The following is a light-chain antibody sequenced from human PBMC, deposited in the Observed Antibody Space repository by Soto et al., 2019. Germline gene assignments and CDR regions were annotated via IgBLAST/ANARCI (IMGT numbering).Light chain of an antibody. CDR2: SAS. J-gene: IGKJ1*01. CDR3: LQDYSSPLT. CDR1: QGIRND. Sequence: IHLTQTPSSLSASVRDRVTITCRASQGIRNDLGWYQQTPGKAPKLLIYSASNLQSGVPSRFSGSGSGTDFTLSINGLQPEDFATYYCLQDYSSPLTFGQGTKVDIK. V-gene: IGKV1-6*01.